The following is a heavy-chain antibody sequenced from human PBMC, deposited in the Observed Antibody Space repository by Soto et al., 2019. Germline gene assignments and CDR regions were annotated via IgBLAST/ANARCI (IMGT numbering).Heavy chain of an antibody. CDR1: GFTFSSYA. D-gene: IGHD3-10*01. Sequence: EVQLLESGGGLVQPGGPLRLSCAASGFTFSSYAMTWVRQAPGKGLEWVSGISGSGGSTNYADSVKGRFTISRDNSKNTLYLQMNSLRAEDTALYYCAKGGSGSYYRYFDYWGQGTLVTVSS. CDR2: ISGSGGST. CDR3: AKGGSGSYYRYFDY. V-gene: IGHV3-23*01. J-gene: IGHJ4*02.